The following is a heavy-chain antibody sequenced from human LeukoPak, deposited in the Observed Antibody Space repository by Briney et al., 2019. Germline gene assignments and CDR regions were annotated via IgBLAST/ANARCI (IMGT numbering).Heavy chain of an antibody. D-gene: IGHD3-16*02. CDR1: GGSISSSSYY. CDR2: IYYSGST. CDR3: ARQSPGPYDYVWGSYRYLPYYYYYMDV. Sequence: SETLSLTCTVSGGSISSSSYYWGWIRQPPGKGLEWIGSIYYSGSTYYNPSLKSRVTISVDTSKNQFSLKLSSVTAADTAVYYCARQSPGPYDYVWGSYRYLPYYYYYMDVWGKGTTVTISS. J-gene: IGHJ6*03. V-gene: IGHV4-39*01.